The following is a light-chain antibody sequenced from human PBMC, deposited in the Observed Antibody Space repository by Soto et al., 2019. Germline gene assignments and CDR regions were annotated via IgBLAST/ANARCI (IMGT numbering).Light chain of an antibody. J-gene: IGKJ4*02. V-gene: IGKV3-15*01. Sequence: MVVTQSPAKLSVSPVARDTISCWASQTLSSSLAWYQQKPGQAPRLLISGASGRAAGIPVRFRGSGSGTEFTLTINGLEPEDFAVYYCQQYGSWPHTFGEGTKVAI. CDR2: GAS. CDR1: QTLSSS. CDR3: QQYGSWPHT.